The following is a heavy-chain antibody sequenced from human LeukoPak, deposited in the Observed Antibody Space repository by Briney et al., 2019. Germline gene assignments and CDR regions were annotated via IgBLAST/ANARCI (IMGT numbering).Heavy chain of an antibody. CDR3: ARAGQLLRAFDI. D-gene: IGHD2-15*01. J-gene: IGHJ3*02. CDR1: GFTFSSYG. CDR2: ISYDGSNK. V-gene: IGHV3-30*03. Sequence: GGSLRLSCAASGFTFSSYGMHWVRQAPGKGLEWVAVISYDGSNKYYADSVKGRFTISRDNAKNSLYLQMNSLRAEDTAVYYCARAGQLLRAFDIWGQGTMVTVSS.